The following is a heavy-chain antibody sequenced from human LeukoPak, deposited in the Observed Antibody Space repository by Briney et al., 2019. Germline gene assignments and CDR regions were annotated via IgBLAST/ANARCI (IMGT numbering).Heavy chain of an antibody. Sequence: SETLSLTCTVSGGSISSYYWSWIRQPAGKGLRWIGRIYTSGTTNYNPSLKSRVTISVDTSKNQFSLKLSSVTAADTAVYYCARDGVSSGWYKRLNWFDPWGQGTLVTVSS. J-gene: IGHJ5*02. V-gene: IGHV4-4*07. CDR1: GGSISSYY. D-gene: IGHD6-19*01. CDR2: IYTSGTT. CDR3: ARDGVSSGWYKRLNWFDP.